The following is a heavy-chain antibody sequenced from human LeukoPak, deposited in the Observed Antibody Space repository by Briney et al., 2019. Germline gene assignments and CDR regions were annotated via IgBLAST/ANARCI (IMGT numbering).Heavy chain of an antibody. Sequence: SGTLSLTCAVSGGSISSSNWWSWVRQPPGKGLEWIGEIYHSGSTNYNPSLKSRVTISVDKSKNQFSLKLSSVTAADTAVYYCARAQTFEGSGSYFGSYYYYGMDVWGQGTTVTVSS. CDR1: GGSISSSNW. D-gene: IGHD3-10*01. J-gene: IGHJ6*02. V-gene: IGHV4-4*02. CDR2: IYHSGST. CDR3: ARAQTFEGSGSYFGSYYYYGMDV.